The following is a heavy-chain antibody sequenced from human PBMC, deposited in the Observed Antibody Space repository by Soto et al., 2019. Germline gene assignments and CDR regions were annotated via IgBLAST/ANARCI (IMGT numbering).Heavy chain of an antibody. D-gene: IGHD3-10*01. CDR3: ASAYYYGSGIDAFDI. V-gene: IGHV4-39*01. J-gene: IGHJ3*02. CDR1: GGSISSSSYY. CDR2: IYYSGST. Sequence: SETLSLTCTVSGGSISSSSYYWGWIRQPPGKGLEWIGSIYYSGSTYYNPSLKSRVTISVDTSKNQSSLKLSSVTAAYTAVYYCASAYYYGSGIDAFDIWGQGTMVTVSS.